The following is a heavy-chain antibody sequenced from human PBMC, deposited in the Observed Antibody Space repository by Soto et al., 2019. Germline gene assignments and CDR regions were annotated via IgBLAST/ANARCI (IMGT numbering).Heavy chain of an antibody. CDR2: IYYSGST. D-gene: IGHD3-3*01. CDR1: GGSISSYY. V-gene: IGHV4-59*08. CDR3: ARRRRDYDLSGNYYYYMDV. Sequence: PSETLSLTCTVSGGSISSYYWSWIRQPPGKGLEWIGYIYYSGSTNYNPSLKSRVTISVDTSKNQFSLKLSSVTAADTAVYYCARRRRDYDLSGNYYYYMDVWGKGTTVTVSS. J-gene: IGHJ6*03.